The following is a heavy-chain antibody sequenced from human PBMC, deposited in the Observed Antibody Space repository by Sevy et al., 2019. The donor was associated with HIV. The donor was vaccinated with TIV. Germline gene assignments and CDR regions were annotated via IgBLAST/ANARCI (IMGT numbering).Heavy chain of an antibody. CDR3: ARFKGWLNAFDI. V-gene: IGHV3-74*01. CDR1: GFTFSSYW. CDR2: INSDGSST. J-gene: IGHJ3*02. D-gene: IGHD3-9*01. Sequence: GSLRLSCAASGFTFSSYWMHWVRQAPGKGLVWVSRINSDGSSTSYADSVKGRFTISRDNAKNTLYLQMNSLRAEDTAVYYCARFKGWLNAFDIWGQGTMVTVSS.